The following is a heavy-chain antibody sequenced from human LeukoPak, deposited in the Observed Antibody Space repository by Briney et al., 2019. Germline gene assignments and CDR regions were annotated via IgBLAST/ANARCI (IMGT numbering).Heavy chain of an antibody. V-gene: IGHV1-24*01. J-gene: IGHJ4*02. CDR2: FDPEDGET. CDR1: GYTLTELS. CDR3: ATDLKLVGDTHPKDY. D-gene: IGHD1-26*01. Sequence: ASVKVSCKVSGYTLTELSMHWVRQAPGKGLEWMGGFDPEDGETNYAQKFQVRVTMTEDTSTDTAYMELSSLRSEDTAVYYCATDLKLVGDTHPKDYWAQGTLVTVSS.